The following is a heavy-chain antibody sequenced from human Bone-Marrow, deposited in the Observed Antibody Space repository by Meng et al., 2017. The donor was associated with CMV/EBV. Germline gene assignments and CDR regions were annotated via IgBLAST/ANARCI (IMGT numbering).Heavy chain of an antibody. CDR2: MNPNSGNT. CDR1: GYTFTSYD. CDR3: ARRYYDFWSGYRSSYYYYYGMDV. J-gene: IGHJ6*02. V-gene: IGHV1-8*01. D-gene: IGHD3-3*01. Sequence: GESLKISCKASGYTFTSYDINWVRQATGQGLEWMGWMNPNSGNTGYAQKFQGRVTMTRNTSISTAYMELSSLRSEDTAVYYCARRYYDFWSGYRSSYYYYYGMDVWGQGTTVTVSS.